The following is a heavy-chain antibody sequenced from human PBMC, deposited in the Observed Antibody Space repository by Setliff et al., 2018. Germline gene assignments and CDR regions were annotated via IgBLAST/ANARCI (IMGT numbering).Heavy chain of an antibody. V-gene: IGHV3-48*04. D-gene: IGHD2-2*01. CDR2: IGESGNNI. CDR3: AKDRWGYADP. Sequence: HPGGSLRLSCAASGFTFSGYYMQWVRPAQGKGLEWVSYIGESGNNIHYADSVKGRFTVSRDNAMDTLFLQMNGLTTDDTAKYFCAKDRWGYADPWGQGTLVTVSS. J-gene: IGHJ5*02. CDR1: GFTFSGYY.